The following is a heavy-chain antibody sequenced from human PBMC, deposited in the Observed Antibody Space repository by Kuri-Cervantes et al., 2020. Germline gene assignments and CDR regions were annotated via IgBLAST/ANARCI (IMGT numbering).Heavy chain of an antibody. CDR1: GFTFSDYY. CDR3: ARELASSSLRGMDV. D-gene: IGHD6-6*01. Sequence: GESLKISCAASGFTFSDYYMSWIRQAPGKGLEWVSYISSSGSTIYYADSVKGRFTISRDNAKNSLYLQMNSLRAEDTVVYYCARELASSSLRGMDVWGQGTTVTVSS. J-gene: IGHJ6*02. CDR2: ISSSGSTI. V-gene: IGHV3-11*04.